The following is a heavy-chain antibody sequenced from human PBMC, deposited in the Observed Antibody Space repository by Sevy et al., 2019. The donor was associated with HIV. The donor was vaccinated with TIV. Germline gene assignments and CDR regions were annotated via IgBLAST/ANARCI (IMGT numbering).Heavy chain of an antibody. V-gene: IGHV7-4-1*02. CDR3: ARAPPATSFLVPRGFQH. J-gene: IGHJ1*01. Sequence: ASVKVSCKASGYSFTSYVMNWVRQAPGQGLEWMGWIDTNTGNPTYAQAFTGRFVFSLDTSVSTAYLQISSLKAEDTAVYYCARAPPATSFLVPRGFQHWGQDTLVTVSS. CDR2: IDTNTGNP. D-gene: IGHD6-13*01. CDR1: GYSFTSYV.